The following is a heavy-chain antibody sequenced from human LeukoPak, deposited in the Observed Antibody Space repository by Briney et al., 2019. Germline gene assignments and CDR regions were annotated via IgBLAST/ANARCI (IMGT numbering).Heavy chain of an antibody. V-gene: IGHV3-30*02. CDR1: GFTFSNNA. J-gene: IGHJ6*03. Sequence: PGGSLRLSCAATGFTFSNNAMHGVRQAPGKGLEWVAFIRYNGNNQYYAASVKGRFTISRDNSKNTLYLHMNSLKGDDTAVYYCAEDSAFYYIDVWGKGTTVIISS. D-gene: IGHD3-10*01. CDR3: AEDSAFYYIDV. CDR2: IRYNGNNQ.